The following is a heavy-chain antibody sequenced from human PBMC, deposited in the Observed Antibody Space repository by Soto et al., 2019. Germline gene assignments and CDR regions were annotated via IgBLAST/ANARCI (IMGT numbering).Heavy chain of an antibody. V-gene: IGHV3-30*18. J-gene: IGHJ6*03. CDR2: ISYDGSNK. CDR1: GFTFSNYG. CDR3: AKDLVHVAATSGFNYMDV. D-gene: IGHD2-15*01. Sequence: GGSLRLSFAASGFTFSNYGMHWVRQAPGKGLEWVSVISYDGSNKYYADSVKGRFTISRDNSKNTLYLQMNSLRAEDTAMYYCAKDLVHVAATSGFNYMDVWGKGTTVTVSS.